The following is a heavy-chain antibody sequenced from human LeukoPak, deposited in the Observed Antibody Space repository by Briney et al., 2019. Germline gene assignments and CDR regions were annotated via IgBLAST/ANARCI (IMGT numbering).Heavy chain of an antibody. CDR3: AKDRGGSYNY. Sequence: PGRSLRLSCAAFGFIFSRYGMHWVRQAPGKGLEWVAVISYEGKNKYYADSVKGRFTISRDNSKNTLYLEMNSLRAEDTALYYCAKDRGGSYNYWGQGTLVTVSS. CDR2: ISYEGKNK. CDR1: GFIFSRYG. V-gene: IGHV3-30*18. J-gene: IGHJ4*02. D-gene: IGHD1-26*01.